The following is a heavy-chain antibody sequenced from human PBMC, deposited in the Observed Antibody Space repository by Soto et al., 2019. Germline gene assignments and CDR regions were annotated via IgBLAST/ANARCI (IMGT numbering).Heavy chain of an antibody. CDR1: GFTFSSYE. J-gene: IGHJ3*02. V-gene: IGHV3-48*03. CDR3: VRDFRGEDAFDI. Sequence: GGSLRLSCAASGFTFSSYEMNWVRQAPGKGLEWVSYINRSGSTRYYADSVKGRFTISRENAKNSLYLPMNSVRAEETAVYIGVRDFRGEDAFDIWGQGTMVTVSS. CDR2: INRSGSTR. D-gene: IGHD3-16*01.